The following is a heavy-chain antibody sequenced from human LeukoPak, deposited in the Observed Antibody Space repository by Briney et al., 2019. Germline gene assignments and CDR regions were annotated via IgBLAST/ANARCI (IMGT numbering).Heavy chain of an antibody. Sequence: PSETLSLTCAVSGASISDNNWWNWVRQSPGKGLEWIGEIYLNGMTNYNPPLKSRVIISRDESTNQFSLTLISVTAADTAVYYCARVASSVGNSLSYMDVWGKGTTVTV. CDR1: GASISDNNW. J-gene: IGHJ6*03. V-gene: IGHV4-4*02. CDR2: IYLNGMT. CDR3: ARVASSVGNSLSYMDV. D-gene: IGHD2-21*01.